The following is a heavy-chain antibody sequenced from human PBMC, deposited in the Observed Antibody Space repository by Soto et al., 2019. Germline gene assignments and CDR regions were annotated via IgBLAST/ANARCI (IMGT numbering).Heavy chain of an antibody. D-gene: IGHD2-2*01. CDR1: GGSISSGGYY. J-gene: IGHJ5*02. CDR2: IYYSGST. CDR3: ARYQVERRGGCFDP. V-gene: IGHV4-31*03. Sequence: PSETLSLTCTVSGGSISSGGYYWSWIRQHPGKGLEWIGYIYYSGSTYYNPSLKSRVTISVDTSKNQFSLKLSSVTAADTAVYYCARYQVERRGGCFDPWGQGTLVTVSS.